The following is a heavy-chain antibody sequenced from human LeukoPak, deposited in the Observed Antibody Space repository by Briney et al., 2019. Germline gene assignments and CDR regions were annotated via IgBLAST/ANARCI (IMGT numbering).Heavy chain of an antibody. J-gene: IGHJ4*02. Sequence: SQTLSLTCAISGDSVSSNSAAWNWIRQSLSRGLEWLGRTYYRSKWYNDYAVSVKSRITINPDTSKNQFSLQLNSVTPEDTAVYYCGSRRTAMFGVIKGPIDYWGQGTLVTVSS. CDR2: TYYRSKWYN. CDR3: GSRRTAMFGVIKGPIDY. D-gene: IGHD3-3*01. CDR1: GDSVSSNSAA. V-gene: IGHV6-1*01.